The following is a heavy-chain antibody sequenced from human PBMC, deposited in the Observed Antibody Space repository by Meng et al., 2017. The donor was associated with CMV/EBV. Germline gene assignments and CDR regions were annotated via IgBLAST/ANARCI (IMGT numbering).Heavy chain of an antibody. J-gene: IGHJ4*02. CDR3: ARDGTKVPRRNTPGSYYIPGAFDY. CDR2: IYYSGST. D-gene: IGHD1-26*01. CDR1: YY. Sequence: YYWSWIRQPPGKGLEWIGYIYYSGSTNYNPSLKSRVTISVDTSKNQFSLKLSSVTAADTAVYYCARDGTKVPRRNTPGSYYIPGAFDYWGQGTLVTVSS. V-gene: IGHV4-59*01.